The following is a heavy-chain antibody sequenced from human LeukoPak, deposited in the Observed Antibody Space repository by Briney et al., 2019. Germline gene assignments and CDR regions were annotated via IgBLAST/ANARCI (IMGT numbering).Heavy chain of an antibody. D-gene: IGHD2-2*01. CDR1: GFTFSAYW. J-gene: IGHJ4*02. V-gene: IGHV3-74*01. CDR2: ISSDASIT. Sequence: GGSLRLSCAASGFTFSAYWMHWVRQDPGKGLVWVSRISSDASITSYADPVKGRFTISRDNAKNTLYLQMNSLRAEDTALYYCARALSSEDYFDYWGQGTLVTVSS. CDR3: ARALSSEDYFDY.